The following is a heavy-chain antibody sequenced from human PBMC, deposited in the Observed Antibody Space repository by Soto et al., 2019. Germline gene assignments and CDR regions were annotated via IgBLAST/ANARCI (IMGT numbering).Heavy chain of an antibody. CDR1: GGSITTGGYY. V-gene: IGHV4-31*03. D-gene: IGHD2-15*01. CDR3: ARTKCSGGSCYPWSLDY. J-gene: IGHJ4*02. Sequence: SETLSLTCTVSGGSITTGGYYWSWIRQLPGKGLEWIGHRYYSESTYYNPSLKSRVSISLDTSKNQFSLKLSFVTAADTAMYYCARTKCSGGSCYPWSLDYWGQGTPVTVSS. CDR2: RYYSEST.